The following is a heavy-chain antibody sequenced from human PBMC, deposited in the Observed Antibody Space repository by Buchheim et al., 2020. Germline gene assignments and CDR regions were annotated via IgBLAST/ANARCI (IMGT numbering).Heavy chain of an antibody. D-gene: IGHD6-19*01. CDR3: ARSSSGWYDWFDP. CDR2: INPSGGST. V-gene: IGHV1-46*01. J-gene: IGHJ5*02. CDR1: GYTFTSYY. Sequence: QVQLVQSGAEVKKPGASVQVSCKASGYTFTSYYMHWVRQAPGQGLEWMGIINPSGGSTSYAQKFQGSVTMTRVTSTSTVYMELSSLRSEDTAVYYGARSSSGWYDWFDPWGQGTL.